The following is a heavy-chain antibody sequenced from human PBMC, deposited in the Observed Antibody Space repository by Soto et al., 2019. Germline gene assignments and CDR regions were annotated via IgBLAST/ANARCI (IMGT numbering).Heavy chain of an antibody. CDR3: TRAGWGEMTVKYGVDV. CDR2: ISRSGTI. D-gene: IGHD3-16*01. Sequence: GGSVRLSCVASGFTFSSYGLNWVRQAPGKGLEWISYISRSGTIYYADSVRGRFTISRDNAKNSLYLQMNSLRDDDTAMYYCTRAGWGEMTVKYGVDVWGRGTTVTVSS. CDR1: GFTFSSYG. J-gene: IGHJ6*02. V-gene: IGHV3-48*02.